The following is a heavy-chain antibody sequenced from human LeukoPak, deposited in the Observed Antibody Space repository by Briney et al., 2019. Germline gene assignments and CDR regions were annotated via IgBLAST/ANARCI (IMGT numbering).Heavy chain of an antibody. CDR2: IYIGGTP. Sequence: PGGSLRLSCAPSGFTVSSNHMSWVRQAPGEGLEWVLVIYIGGTPYYAASLKGRFPISRYNSKNTLYLQMNSLRAEDTAVYYCARVVGATTIDYWGQGTLVTVSS. V-gene: IGHV3-66*01. CDR3: ARVVGATTIDY. J-gene: IGHJ4*02. CDR1: GFTVSSNH. D-gene: IGHD1-26*01.